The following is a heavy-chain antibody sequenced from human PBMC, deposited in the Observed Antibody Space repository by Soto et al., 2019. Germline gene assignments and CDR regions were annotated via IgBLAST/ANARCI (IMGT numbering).Heavy chain of an antibody. CDR2: ISNDGNKK. V-gene: IGHV3-30*18. Sequence: GWSLRLSCAASGLFLSGYGMHWVRQAPGKGLEWVAVISNDGNKKYYVDSVKGRFTISRETSKNTLHLQMNSLRGEDTAVYYCAKVGDVYNSFFDYWGQGTPVTASS. J-gene: IGHJ4*02. D-gene: IGHD1-26*01. CDR3: AKVGDVYNSFFDY. CDR1: GLFLSGYG.